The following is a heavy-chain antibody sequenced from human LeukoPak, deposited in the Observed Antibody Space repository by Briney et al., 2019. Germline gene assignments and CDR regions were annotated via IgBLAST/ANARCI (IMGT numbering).Heavy chain of an antibody. CDR3: SREYDAFDI. J-gene: IGHJ3*02. CDR1: GFTFSSYW. Sequence: PGGSLRLSCAASGFTFSSYWMYWVRQAPGKGLLCVSRINPDGSGTTYADSVKGRFTISRDNARNTLYLQMSSLRPEDTAVYYCSREYDAFDIWGQGTLVTVSS. CDR2: INPDGSGT. V-gene: IGHV3-74*03.